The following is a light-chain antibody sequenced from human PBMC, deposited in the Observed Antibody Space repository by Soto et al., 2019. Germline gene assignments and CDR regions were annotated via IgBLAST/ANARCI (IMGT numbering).Light chain of an antibody. CDR2: GAS. V-gene: IGKV3-15*01. Sequence: EIVMTQSPDTLYVSPGEIATLSCRASQSVSTDLGWFHQQSVQAPRLLIYGASIRATGIPARFSGSGSGTEFTLTISGLQSEDFEVEYCQQYHNWLWTFGQGTKVEIK. CDR3: QQYHNWLWT. CDR1: QSVSTD. J-gene: IGKJ1*01.